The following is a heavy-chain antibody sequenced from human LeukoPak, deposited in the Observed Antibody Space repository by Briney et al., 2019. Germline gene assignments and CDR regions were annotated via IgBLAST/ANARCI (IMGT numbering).Heavy chain of an antibody. V-gene: IGHV4-31*03. CDR1: GGSISSGGYY. CDR2: IYYSGST. J-gene: IGHJ4*02. Sequence: SETLSLTCTVSGGSISSGGYYWSWIRQHPGKGLERIGYIYYSGSTYYNPSLKSRVTISVDTSKNQFSLKLSSVTAADTAVYYCAREHASYDSSGPDYWGQGTLVTVSS. CDR3: AREHASYDSSGPDY. D-gene: IGHD3-22*01.